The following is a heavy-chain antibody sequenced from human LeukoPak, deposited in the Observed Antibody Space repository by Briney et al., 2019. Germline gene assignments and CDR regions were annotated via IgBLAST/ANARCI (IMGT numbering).Heavy chain of an antibody. CDR1: GGSISSYY. CDR2: IYYSGST. D-gene: IGHD1-26*01. Sequence: KSSETLSLTCTVSGGSISSYYWSWIRQPPGKGLEWIGYIYYSGSTNYNPSLKSRVTISVDTSKNQFSLKLSSVTAADTAVYYCARLGNTDAFDIWGQGTMVTVSS. J-gene: IGHJ3*02. CDR3: ARLGNTDAFDI. V-gene: IGHV4-59*01.